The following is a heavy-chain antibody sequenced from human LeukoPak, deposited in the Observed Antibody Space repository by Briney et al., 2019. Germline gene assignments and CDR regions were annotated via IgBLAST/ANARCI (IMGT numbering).Heavy chain of an antibody. Sequence: QTGGSLRLSSAASGFTFSSYAMSWVRQAPGKGLEWVSAVSGSGDTTYYADSVKGRFTISRDNSKNTLYLQMNSLRAEDTAVHYCAKGGYSYGSPLGYWGQGTLVSVSS. CDR1: GFTFSSYA. V-gene: IGHV3-23*01. D-gene: IGHD5-18*01. CDR2: VSGSGDTT. CDR3: AKGGYSYGSPLGY. J-gene: IGHJ4*02.